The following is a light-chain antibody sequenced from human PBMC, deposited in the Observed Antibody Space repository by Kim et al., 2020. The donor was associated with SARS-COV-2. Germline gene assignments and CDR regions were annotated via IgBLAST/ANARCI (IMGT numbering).Light chain of an antibody. CDR1: NIGSKS. CDR3: QVWDSSSDHWV. J-gene: IGLJ3*02. Sequence: SYELTQSPSVSVAPGKTARITCGGNNIGSKSVHWYQQKPGQAPVLVIYYDSDRPSGIPERFSGSNSGNMATLTISRVEAGDEADYYCQVWDSSSDHWVFGGGTQLTVL. V-gene: IGLV3-21*04. CDR2: YDS.